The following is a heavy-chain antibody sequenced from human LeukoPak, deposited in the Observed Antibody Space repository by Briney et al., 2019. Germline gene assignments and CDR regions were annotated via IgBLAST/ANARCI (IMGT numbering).Heavy chain of an antibody. D-gene: IGHD6-19*01. CDR2: INPNSGGT. CDR3: ARDGAVAGRDYYYYYMDV. J-gene: IGHJ6*03. CDR1: GYTLTELS. Sequence: ASGKVSCKVSGYTLTELSMHWVRQAPGQGLEWMGWINPNSGGTNYAQKFQGRVTMTRDTSISTAYMELSRLRSDDTAVYYCARDGAVAGRDYYYYYMDVWGKGTTVTVSS. V-gene: IGHV1-2*02.